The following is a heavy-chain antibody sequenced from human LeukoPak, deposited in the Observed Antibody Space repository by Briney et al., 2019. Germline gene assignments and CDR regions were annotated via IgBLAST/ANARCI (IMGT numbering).Heavy chain of an antibody. CDR1: GGSFSGYY. CDR2: INHSGST. CDR3: ARGLQAVTTLYYFDY. Sequence: PSETLSLTCAVYGGSFSGYYWSWIRQPPGKGLEWIGEINHSGSTNYNPSLKSRVTISVDTSKNQFSLKLSSVTAADTAVYYCARGLQAVTTLYYFDYWGQGTLVTVSS. V-gene: IGHV4-34*01. D-gene: IGHD4-17*01. J-gene: IGHJ4*02.